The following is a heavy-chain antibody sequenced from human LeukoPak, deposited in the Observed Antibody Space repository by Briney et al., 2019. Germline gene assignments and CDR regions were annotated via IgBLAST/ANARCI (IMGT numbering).Heavy chain of an antibody. Sequence: SETLSLTCTVSGGSISSYYWSWIRQPPGKGLEWIGYIYYSGSTNYNPSLKSRVTISVDTSKNQFSLKLSSVTAADTAVYYCARRRRGSGYSFPFDYWGQGTLVTVSS. CDR1: GGSISSYY. D-gene: IGHD3-22*01. CDR3: ARRRRGSGYSFPFDY. CDR2: IYYSGST. V-gene: IGHV4-59*12. J-gene: IGHJ4*02.